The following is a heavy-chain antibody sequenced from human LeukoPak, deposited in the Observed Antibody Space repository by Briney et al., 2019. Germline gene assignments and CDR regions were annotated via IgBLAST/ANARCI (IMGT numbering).Heavy chain of an antibody. D-gene: IGHD3-22*01. CDR1: GGSFSGYY. J-gene: IGHJ4*02. CDR3: ASQDYYDSSGYYLRY. V-gene: IGHV4-59*08. CDR2: IYYSGST. Sequence: SETLSLTCAVYGGSFSGYYWSWIRQPPGKGLEWIGYIYYSGSTNYNPSLKSRVTISVDTSKNQFSLKLSSVTAADTAVYYCASQDYYDSSGYYLRYWGQGTLVTVSS.